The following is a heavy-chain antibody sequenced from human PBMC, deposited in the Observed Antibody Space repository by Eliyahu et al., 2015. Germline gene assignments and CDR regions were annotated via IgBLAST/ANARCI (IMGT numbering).Heavy chain of an antibody. Sequence: EVQLVESGGGLVKPGGSLRLSCAASGFXFSSYSMNWVRQAPGKGLEWVSSISSSSSYIYYADSVKGRFTISRDNAKNSLYLQMNSLRAEDTAVYYCARDRFSEPASFDYWGQGTLVTVSS. D-gene: IGHD3-3*01. V-gene: IGHV3-21*01. CDR2: ISSSSSYI. CDR3: ARDRFSEPASFDY. CDR1: GFXFSSYS. J-gene: IGHJ4*02.